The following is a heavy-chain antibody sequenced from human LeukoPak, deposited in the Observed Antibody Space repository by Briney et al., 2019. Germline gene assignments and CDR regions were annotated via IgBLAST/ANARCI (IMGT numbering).Heavy chain of an antibody. J-gene: IGHJ3*02. CDR3: ARQRAVAYLDAFDI. CDR2: IYYSGST. Sequence: SETLSLTCTVSGGSISSSSYYWGWIRQPPGKGLEWIGGIYYSGSTYYNPSLKSRVTISVDTSKNQFSLKLSSVTAADTAVYYCARQRAVAYLDAFDILGQGTMVTVSS. D-gene: IGHD6-19*01. CDR1: GGSISSSSYY. V-gene: IGHV4-39*01.